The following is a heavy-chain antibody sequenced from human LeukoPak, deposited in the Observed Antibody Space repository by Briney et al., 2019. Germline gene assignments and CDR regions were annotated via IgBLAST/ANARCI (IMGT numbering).Heavy chain of an antibody. CDR3: ARDPQYCSSTSCHRNNWFDP. CDR1: GFTFSSYS. J-gene: IGHJ5*02. Sequence: PGGSLRLSCAASGFTFSSYSMNWVRQAPGKGLEWVSSISSSSSFIYYADSVKGRFTISIENAKNSMYLQMNSLRAEDTAVYYCARDPQYCSSTSCHRNNWFDPWGQGTLVTVSS. V-gene: IGHV3-21*01. D-gene: IGHD2-2*01. CDR2: ISSSSSFI.